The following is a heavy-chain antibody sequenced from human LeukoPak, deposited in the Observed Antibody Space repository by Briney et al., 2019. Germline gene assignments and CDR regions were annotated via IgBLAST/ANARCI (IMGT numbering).Heavy chain of an antibody. Sequence: SETLSLTCTVSVGSLISYYWSWIRQPPGKGLEWIGYIYYSGSTKYNPYLKCRVTIPVHTTKNQFPLKLSSVTAADTAVYYCARVSQRGSSLVAGTTEYYYYGMDVWGQGTAVTVPS. CDR1: VGSLISYY. D-gene: IGHD6-19*01. CDR2: IYYSGST. J-gene: IGHJ6*02. CDR3: ARVSQRGSSLVAGTTEYYYYGMDV. V-gene: IGHV4-59*01.